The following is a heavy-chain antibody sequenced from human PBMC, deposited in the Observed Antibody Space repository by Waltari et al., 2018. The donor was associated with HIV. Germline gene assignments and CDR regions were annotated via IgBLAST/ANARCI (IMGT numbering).Heavy chain of an antibody. CDR1: GLHFASTA. D-gene: IGHD3-10*01. Sequence: EVLLLESGGGLVQPGGSLGLSCASSGLHFASTARGWVRQAPGKGLEWVSAISGSGGSTYYADSVKGRFTISRDNSKNTLYLQMNSLRAEDTAVYYCANKQYGSGMGYWGQGTLVTVSS. CDR2: ISGSGGST. V-gene: IGHV3-23*01. J-gene: IGHJ4*02. CDR3: ANKQYGSGMGY.